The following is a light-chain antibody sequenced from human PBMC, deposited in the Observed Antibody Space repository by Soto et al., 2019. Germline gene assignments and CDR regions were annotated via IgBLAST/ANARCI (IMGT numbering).Light chain of an antibody. J-gene: IGLJ1*01. Sequence: QSALTQPASVSGSPGQSITISCTGTNSDIGTYNFVSWYQQHPGKAPKVMIYEGSKRPSGVSNRFSASKSGNTASLTISGLQAEDEGDYYCCSYTVSGTFVFGTGTKLTVL. CDR3: CSYTVSGTFV. CDR2: EGS. CDR1: NSDIGTYNF. V-gene: IGLV2-23*01.